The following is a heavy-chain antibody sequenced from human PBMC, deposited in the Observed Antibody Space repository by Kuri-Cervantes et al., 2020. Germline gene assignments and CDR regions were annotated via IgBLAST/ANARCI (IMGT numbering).Heavy chain of an antibody. CDR3: ARMEYQLLHQTNWFDP. D-gene: IGHD2-2*01. V-gene: IGHV4-39*01. J-gene: IGHJ5*02. Sequence: SGPTLVKPTETLTLTCTVSGFSLSNARMGVSWIRQPPGKGLEWIGSIYYSGSTYYNPSLKSRVTISVDTSKNQFSLKLSSVTAADTAVYYCARMEYQLLHQTNWFDPWGQGTLVTVSS. CDR1: GFSLSNARMG. CDR2: IYYSGST.